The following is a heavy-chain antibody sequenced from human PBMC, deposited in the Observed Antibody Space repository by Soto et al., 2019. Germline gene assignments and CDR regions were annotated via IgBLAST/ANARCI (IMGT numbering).Heavy chain of an antibody. V-gene: IGHV4-30-4*01. Sequence: QVQLQESGPGLVNPSQTLSLSCTVSGDSFSGGDHYWSWIRQPPGKVLEWIAPITYGGYKFYNPSLHRRVSMSVAPSMIQASLNLRSVSAADTAVYYCAYLNGSFLSFCDTGGQGTPVTVSS. CDR2: ITYGGYK. CDR1: GDSFSGGDHY. J-gene: IGHJ5*02. CDR3: AYLNGSFLSFCDT. D-gene: IGHD2-8*01.